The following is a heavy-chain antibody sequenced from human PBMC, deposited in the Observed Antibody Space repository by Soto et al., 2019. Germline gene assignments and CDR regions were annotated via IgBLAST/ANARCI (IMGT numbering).Heavy chain of an antibody. J-gene: IGHJ6*02. Sequence: EASVKVSCKAFGYNFPSYGITWVRQAPGQRLEWMGWVSGYNRNTNYAQKFQDRVTMTTDTSTSTAYMELRSLISDDTAVYYCARGGDIDFWSGYSREYSYYGMDVWGQGTTVTSP. CDR1: GYNFPSYG. V-gene: IGHV1-18*01. CDR2: VSGYNRNT. D-gene: IGHD3-3*01. CDR3: ARGGDIDFWSGYSREYSYYGMDV.